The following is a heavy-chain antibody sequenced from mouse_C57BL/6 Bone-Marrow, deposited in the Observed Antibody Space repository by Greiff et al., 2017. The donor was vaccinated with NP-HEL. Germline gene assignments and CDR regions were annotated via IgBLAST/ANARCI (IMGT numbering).Heavy chain of an antibody. CDR1: GFNIKDDY. V-gene: IGHV14-4*01. J-gene: IGHJ4*01. CDR3: TTRLLQSYYSAMGY. Sequence: VQLQQSGAELVRPGASVKLSCTASGFNIKDDYMHWVKQRPEQGLEWIGWIDPENGDTEYASKFQGKATITADTSSNTAYLQLSNLTSEDTAVYYCTTRLLQSYYSAMGYWGQRTSVTVAS. D-gene: IGHD1-1*01. CDR2: IDPENGDT.